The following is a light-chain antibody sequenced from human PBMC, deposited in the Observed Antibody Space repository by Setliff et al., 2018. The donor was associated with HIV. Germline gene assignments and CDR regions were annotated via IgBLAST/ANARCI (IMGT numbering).Light chain of an antibody. V-gene: IGLV2-18*02. CDR2: EVS. CDR1: TSDIGHYNR. CDR3: SSYTSSFTRV. J-gene: IGLJ1*01. Sequence: QSALTQPPYVSGAPGQSVTISCTGSTSDIGHYNRVSWYQQPPGAAPKLIMYEVSHRPSGVPDRFSGSKSDSTASLTISGLQPEDEADYYCSSYTSSFTRVFGTGTKVTVL.